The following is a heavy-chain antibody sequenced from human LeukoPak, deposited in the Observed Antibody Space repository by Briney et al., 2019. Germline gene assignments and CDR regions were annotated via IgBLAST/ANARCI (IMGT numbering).Heavy chain of an antibody. J-gene: IGHJ6*03. CDR3: AREQWLVRYYYYYMDV. CDR1: GGSISSSSYY. D-gene: IGHD6-19*01. V-gene: IGHV4-39*07. CDR2: IYYSGST. Sequence: SETLSLTCTVSGGSISSSSYYWGWIRQPPGKGLEWIGSIYYSGSTYYNPSLKSRVTISVDTSKNQFSLKPSSVTAADTAVYYCAREQWLVRYYYYYMDVWGKGTTVTISS.